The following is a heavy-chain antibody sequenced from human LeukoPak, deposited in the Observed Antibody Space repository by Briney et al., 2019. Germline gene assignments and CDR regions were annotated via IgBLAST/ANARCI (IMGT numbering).Heavy chain of an antibody. V-gene: IGHV3-23*01. J-gene: IGHJ4*02. CDR3: AKGRYCGSDCYTFSDH. CDR1: GFTFSSYA. Sequence: GGSLRLPCAASGFTFSSYAMHWVRQAPGKGLEWVSAISGGGDITLYADSVKGRFTISRDNSENTLYLQMSSLRAEDTAVYYCAKGRYCGSDCYTFSDHWGQGTLVTVSS. D-gene: IGHD2-21*02. CDR2: ISGGGDIT.